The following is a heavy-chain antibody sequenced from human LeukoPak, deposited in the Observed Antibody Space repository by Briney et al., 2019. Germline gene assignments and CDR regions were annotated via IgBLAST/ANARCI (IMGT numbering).Heavy chain of an antibody. J-gene: IGHJ4*02. V-gene: IGHV1-69*01. CDR1: GGTFSSYA. CDR3: ARLLSIAAPTVGIDY. CDR2: IIPIFGTA. D-gene: IGHD6-6*01. Sequence: SVKVSCKASGGTFSSYAISWVRQAPGQGLEWMGGIIPIFGTANYAQKFQGRVTITADESTSTAHMELSSLRSEDTAVYYCARLLSIAAPTVGIDYWGQGTLVTVSS.